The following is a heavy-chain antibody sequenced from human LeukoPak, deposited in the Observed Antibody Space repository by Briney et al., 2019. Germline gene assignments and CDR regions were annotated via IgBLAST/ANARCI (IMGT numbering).Heavy chain of an antibody. V-gene: IGHV4-4*07. D-gene: IGHD6-6*01. Sequence: SGTLSLTCTVSGGSISSYYWSWIRQPAGKGLEWIGRIYTSGSTNYNPSLKSRVTISVDKSKNQFSLKLSSVTAADTAVYYCARESVWQGIAARGYYYYYMDVWGKGTTVTVSS. CDR2: IYTSGST. CDR3: ARESVWQGIAARGYYYYYMDV. CDR1: GGSISSYY. J-gene: IGHJ6*03.